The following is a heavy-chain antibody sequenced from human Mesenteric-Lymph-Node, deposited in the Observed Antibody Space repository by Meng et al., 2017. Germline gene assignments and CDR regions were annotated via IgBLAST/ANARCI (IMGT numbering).Heavy chain of an antibody. CDR1: GYTFTAYY. J-gene: IGHJ4*01. Sequence: QVQPVQSGADVRKPGAPVTVSCKASGYTFTAYYIHWVRQAPGQGLEWMGRINPNSGGTNFAQKFQGRVIMTRDTSISTACMELSSLGFDGTAVYYCAKALGWGSSPDYWGHGILVTVSS. CDR3: AKALGWGSSPDY. CDR2: INPNSGGT. D-gene: IGHD2-21*01. V-gene: IGHV1-2*06.